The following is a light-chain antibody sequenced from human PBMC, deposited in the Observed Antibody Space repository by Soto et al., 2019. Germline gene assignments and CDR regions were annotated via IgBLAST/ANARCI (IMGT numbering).Light chain of an antibody. CDR2: GAS. CDR1: QSVSSN. CDR3: QQYNNWPPVT. J-gene: IGKJ1*01. V-gene: IGKV3-15*01. Sequence: EIVMTQSPATLSVSPGERATPSCRASQSVSSNLAWYQQKPGQAPRLLIYGASTRATGIPARFSGSGSGTGFTLTISSLQSEDFAVYYCQQYNNWPPVTFGQGTKVDIK.